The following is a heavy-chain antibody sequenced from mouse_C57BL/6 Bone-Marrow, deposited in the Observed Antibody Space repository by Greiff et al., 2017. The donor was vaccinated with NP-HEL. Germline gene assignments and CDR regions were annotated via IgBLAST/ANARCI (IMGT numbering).Heavy chain of an antibody. V-gene: IGHV5-4*03. CDR1: GFTFSSYS. J-gene: IGHJ1*03. CDR3: ARRPYYYGSSPWYFDV. CDR2: ISDGGSYT. Sequence: DVMLVESGGGLVKPGGSLKLSCAASGFTFSSYSMSWVRQTPEKRLEWVATISDGGSYTYYPDNLKGRFTISRDNATNTLYLQMSHLKSEDTAMYYCARRPYYYGSSPWYFDVWGTGTTVTVAS. D-gene: IGHD1-1*01.